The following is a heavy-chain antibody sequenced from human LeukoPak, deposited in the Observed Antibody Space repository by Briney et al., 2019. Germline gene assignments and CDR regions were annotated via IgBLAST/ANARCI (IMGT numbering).Heavy chain of an antibody. CDR3: ARGRRDSWGIVVVPAAMLNY. Sequence: KPSETLSLTCAVYGGSLSGYYWSWIRQPPGKGLEWIGEINHSGSTNYNPSLKSRVTISVDTSKNQFSLKLSSVTAADTAVYYCARGRRDSWGIVVVPAAMLNYWGQGTLVTVSS. J-gene: IGHJ4*02. CDR2: INHSGST. V-gene: IGHV4-34*01. CDR1: GGSLSGYY. D-gene: IGHD2-2*01.